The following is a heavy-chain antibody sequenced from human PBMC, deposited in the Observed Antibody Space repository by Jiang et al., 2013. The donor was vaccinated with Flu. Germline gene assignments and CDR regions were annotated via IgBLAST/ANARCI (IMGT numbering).Heavy chain of an antibody. V-gene: IGHV1-2*06. D-gene: IGHD6-19*01. CDR1: GYTFTGYY. Sequence: GAEVKKPGASVKVSCKASGYTFTGYYMHWVRQAPGQGLEWMGRINPNSGGTNYAQKFQGRVTMTRDTSISTAYMELSRLRSDDTAVYYCARDLEIAVAGTPDAEYFQHWGQGTLVTVSS. CDR2: INPNSGGT. J-gene: IGHJ1*01. CDR3: ARDLEIAVAGTPDAEYFQH.